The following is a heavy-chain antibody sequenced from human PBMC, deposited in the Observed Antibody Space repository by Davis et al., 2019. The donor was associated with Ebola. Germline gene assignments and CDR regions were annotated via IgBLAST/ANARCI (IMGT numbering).Heavy chain of an antibody. Sequence: HTGGSLRLSCAASGFTFRTYWMHWVRQAPGKGLEWVARINRDGTTTHYVDSVKGRFTISRDNSKNSLFLQMTSLRAEDSAVYYCARTADFDYWGRGTLVTVSS. J-gene: IGHJ4*02. CDR2: INRDGTTT. CDR1: GFTFRTYW. CDR3: ARTADFDY. D-gene: IGHD6-13*01. V-gene: IGHV3-74*01.